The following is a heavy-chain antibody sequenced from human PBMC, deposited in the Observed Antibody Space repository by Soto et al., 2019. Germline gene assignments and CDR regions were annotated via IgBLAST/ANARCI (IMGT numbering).Heavy chain of an antibody. Sequence: QLQLQESGPGLVKPSETLSLTCSVSGGSISNSSYLWGWVRQPPGKGLQWIGSVSHIGSTNYNPSLKSRLTISVGTSKTQSSLRLDSVPAADTAVYYCSRIAVSGPRTGFDYWGQGILVTVSS. V-gene: IGHV4-39*01. CDR2: VSHIGST. CDR3: SRIAVSGPRTGFDY. J-gene: IGHJ4*02. D-gene: IGHD6-19*01. CDR1: GGSISNSSYL.